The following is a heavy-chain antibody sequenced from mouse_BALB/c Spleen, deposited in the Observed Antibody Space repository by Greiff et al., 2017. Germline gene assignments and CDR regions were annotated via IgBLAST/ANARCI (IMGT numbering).Heavy chain of an antibody. J-gene: IGHJ3*01. CDR1: GFNIKDYY. Sequence: VQLKESGAELVRSGASVKLSCTASGFNIKDYYMHWVKQRPEQGLEWIGWIDPENGDTEYAPKFQGKATMTADTSSNTAYLQLSSLTSEDTAVYYCNLHSAWFAYWGQGTLVTVSA. CDR3: NLHSAWFAY. V-gene: IGHV14-4*02. D-gene: IGHD6-1*01. CDR2: IDPENGDT.